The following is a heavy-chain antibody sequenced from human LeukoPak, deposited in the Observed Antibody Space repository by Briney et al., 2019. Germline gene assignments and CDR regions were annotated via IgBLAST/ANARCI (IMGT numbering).Heavy chain of an antibody. CDR1: GGSISSYY. J-gene: IGHJ4*02. CDR3: ARSSGQYSGSYRFDY. Sequence: PSETLSLTCAVSGGSISSYYWSWIRQPPGKGLEWIGFIYYSGSTNYNPSLESRVTISVDTSKKQFSLKLSSVTAADTAVYYCARSSGQYSGSYRFDYWGQGTLVTVSS. D-gene: IGHD1-26*01. CDR2: IYYSGST. V-gene: IGHV4-59*12.